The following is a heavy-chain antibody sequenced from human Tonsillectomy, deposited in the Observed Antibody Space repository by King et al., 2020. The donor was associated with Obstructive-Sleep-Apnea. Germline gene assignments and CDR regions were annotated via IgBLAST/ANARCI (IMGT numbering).Heavy chain of an antibody. CDR3: ARSKDIVIVPADYYYYYYGLDV. Sequence: VQLVESGGGLVQPGGSLRLSCAASGFTFRYYAMNWVRQAPGKGLEWVSYIGSNSSTIYYADSMKGRFTISRDNAKNSLYLQMNSLGAEDTAVYYCARSKDIVIVPADYYYYYYGLDVWGQGTTVTVSS. V-gene: IGHV3-48*04. CDR2: IGSNSSTI. CDR1: GFTFRYYA. J-gene: IGHJ6*02. D-gene: IGHD2-2*01.